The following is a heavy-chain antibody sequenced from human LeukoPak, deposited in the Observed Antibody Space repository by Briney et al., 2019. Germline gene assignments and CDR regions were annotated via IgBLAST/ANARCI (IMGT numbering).Heavy chain of an antibody. CDR1: GFTFSSYG. D-gene: IGHD2-21*01. CDR3: ARDSAYYYMDV. Sequence: GGTLRLSCAASGFTFSSYGMSWVRQAPGKGLEWVLAISGSGGSTYYADSVKGRFTISRDNSKNTLYLQMNSLRAEDTAVYYCARDSAYYYMDVWGKGTTATVSS. J-gene: IGHJ6*03. CDR2: ISGSGGST. V-gene: IGHV3-23*01.